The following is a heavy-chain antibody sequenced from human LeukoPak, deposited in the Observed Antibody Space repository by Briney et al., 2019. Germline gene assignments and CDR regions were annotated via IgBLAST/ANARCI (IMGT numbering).Heavy chain of an antibody. CDR1: GFRFSDYG. D-gene: IGHD3-22*01. V-gene: IGHV3-33*01. Sequence: GGSLRLSCAASGFRFSDYGTHWVRQAPGKGLEWVAVIWYDGSNKYYEDSVKGRFTISRDNSKNTLYLQMNSLTVDDTAVYYCVRDDANYFDSSGYFLPEHWGQGTLVTVSS. CDR3: VRDDANYFDSSGYFLPEH. CDR2: IWYDGSNK. J-gene: IGHJ4*02.